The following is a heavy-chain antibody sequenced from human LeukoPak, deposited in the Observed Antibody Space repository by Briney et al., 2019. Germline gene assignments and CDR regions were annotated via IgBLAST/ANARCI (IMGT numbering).Heavy chain of an antibody. J-gene: IGHJ4*02. CDR1: GGSISSYY. CDR2: IYYSGST. Sequence: SETLSLTCTVSGGSISSYYWSWIRQPPGKGLEWIGYIYYSGSTNYNRSLKSRVTISVETYKNQFALKLSSVTAADPTGYYCGRDPAQSAYFDYWRQATLVTVSS. CDR3: GRDPAQSAYFDY. V-gene: IGHV4-59*01.